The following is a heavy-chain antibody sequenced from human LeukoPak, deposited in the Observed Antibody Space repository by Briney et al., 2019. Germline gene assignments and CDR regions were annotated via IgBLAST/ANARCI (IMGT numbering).Heavy chain of an antibody. D-gene: IGHD2-21*01. J-gene: IGHJ6*02. CDR3: AREGIPYYYGMDV. Sequence: GGSLRLSCAASGFTFSSYWMSWVRQAPGKGLEWVAVIWYDGSNKYYADSVKGRFTISRDNSKSTLYLQMNSLRAEDTAVYYCAREGIPYYYGMDVWGQGTTVTVSS. CDR1: GFTFSSYW. V-gene: IGHV3-33*08. CDR2: IWYDGSNK.